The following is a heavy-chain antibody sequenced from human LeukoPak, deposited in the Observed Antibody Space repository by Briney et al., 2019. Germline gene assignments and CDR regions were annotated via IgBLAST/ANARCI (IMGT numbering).Heavy chain of an antibody. CDR2: ISYDGSNK. CDR1: GFTFSSYG. V-gene: IGHV3-30*18. J-gene: IGHJ2*01. D-gene: IGHD1-1*01. CDR3: AKDHGSGSDWYFDL. Sequence: PGGSLRLSCAASGFTFSSYGMHWVRQAPGKGLEWVAVISYDGSNKYYADSVKGRFTISRDNSKNTLYLQMNSLRAEDTAVYYCAKDHGSGSDWYFDLWGRGTLVTVSS.